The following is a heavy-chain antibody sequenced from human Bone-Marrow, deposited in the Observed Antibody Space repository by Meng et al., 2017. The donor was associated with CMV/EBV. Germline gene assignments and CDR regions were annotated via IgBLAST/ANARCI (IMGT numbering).Heavy chain of an antibody. V-gene: IGHV3-74*01. CDR2: INSDGSST. Sequence: GGSLRLSCAASGFTFSSYWMHWVRQAPGKGLVWVSRINSDGSSTSYADSVKGRFTISRDNAKNTLYLQMNSLRAEDTAVYYCAREFEGCSGGSCYSLFDYWGQRTLVTVSS. CDR1: GFTFSSYW. D-gene: IGHD2-15*01. J-gene: IGHJ4*02. CDR3: AREFEGCSGGSCYSLFDY.